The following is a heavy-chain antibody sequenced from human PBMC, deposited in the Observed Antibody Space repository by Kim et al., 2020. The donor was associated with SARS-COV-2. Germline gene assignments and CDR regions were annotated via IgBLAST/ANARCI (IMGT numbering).Heavy chain of an antibody. D-gene: IGHD6-19*01. CDR2: IYHSGST. CDR1: GGSISSGYW. CDR3: AGGIAVAGKDS. J-gene: IGHJ4*02. V-gene: IGHV4-4*02. Sequence: SETLSLTCAVSGGSISSGYWWSWVRQPPGKGLEWIGEIYHSGSTTYNPSLKSRVTISVDKSKNQFSLQLSSVTAADTAVYYCAGGIAVAGKDSWGQGTLVAVSS.